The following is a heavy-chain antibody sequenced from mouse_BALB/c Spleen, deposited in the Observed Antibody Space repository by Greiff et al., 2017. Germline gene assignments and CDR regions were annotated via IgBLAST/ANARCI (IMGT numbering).Heavy chain of an antibody. CDR3: AAYGRGFAY. V-gene: IGHV1S81*02. D-gene: IGHD1-1*01. CDR2: INPSNGRT. Sequence: QVQLQQPGAELVKPGASVKLSCKASGYTFTSYWMHWVKQRPGQGLEWIGEINPSNGRTNYNEKFKSKATLTVDKSSSTAYMQLSSLTSEDSAVYYCAAYGRGFAYWGQGTLVTVSA. CDR1: GYTFTSYW. J-gene: IGHJ3*01.